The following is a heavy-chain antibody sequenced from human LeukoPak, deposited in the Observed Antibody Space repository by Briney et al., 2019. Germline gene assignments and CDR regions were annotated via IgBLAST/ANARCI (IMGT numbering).Heavy chain of an antibody. J-gene: IGHJ4*02. Sequence: ASVKVSCKASGYTFTSNYIHWVRQAPGQGLEWMGMIYPRDGSTSYAQKFQGRVTVTRDTSTSTVHMELSGLRSEDTAVYYCAGDQEGFDYWGQGTLVTVSS. CDR2: IYPRDGST. V-gene: IGHV1-46*01. CDR1: GYTFTSNY. CDR3: AGDQEGFDY.